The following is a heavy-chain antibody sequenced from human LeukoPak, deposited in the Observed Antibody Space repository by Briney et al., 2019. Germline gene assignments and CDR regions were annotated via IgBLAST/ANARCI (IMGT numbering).Heavy chain of an antibody. J-gene: IGHJ4*02. D-gene: IGHD5-18*01. CDR2: ISYDGSNK. Sequence: GGSLRLSCAASGFTFSSYAMHWVRQAPGKGLEWVAVISYDGSNKYYADSVKGRFTISRDNSKNTLYLQMNSLRAEDTAVYYCAREDTAMDSFDDWGQGTLVTVSS. V-gene: IGHV3-30*04. CDR1: GFTFSSYA. CDR3: AREDTAMDSFDD.